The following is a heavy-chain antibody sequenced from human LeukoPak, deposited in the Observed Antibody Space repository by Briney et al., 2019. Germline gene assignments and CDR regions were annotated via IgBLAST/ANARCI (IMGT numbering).Heavy chain of an antibody. CDR2: ISGSGGST. J-gene: IGHJ4*02. CDR3: ARGLSGYASSLGY. V-gene: IGHV3-23*01. CDR1: GFTFNTYS. D-gene: IGHD6-6*01. Sequence: GGSLRLSCAASGFTFNTYSMNWVRQAPGKGLEWVSAISGSGGSTYYADSVKGRFTISRDNSKNTLYLQMNSLRAEDTAVYYCARGLSGYASSLGYWGQGTLVTVSA.